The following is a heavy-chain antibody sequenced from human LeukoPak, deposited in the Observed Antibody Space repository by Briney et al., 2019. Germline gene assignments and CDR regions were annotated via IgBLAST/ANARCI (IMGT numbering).Heavy chain of an antibody. CDR3: AKDTGYSYGPYYFDY. J-gene: IGHJ4*02. Sequence: GGSLRLSCAASGFTFGNYAMTWVRQAPGKGLESVSAISGSGGSTYYADSVEGRFTISRDNAKNTLYLRMNSLRAEDTAVYYCAKDTGYSYGPYYFDYWGQGTLVTVSS. V-gene: IGHV3-23*01. CDR2: ISGSGGST. D-gene: IGHD5-18*01. CDR1: GFTFGNYA.